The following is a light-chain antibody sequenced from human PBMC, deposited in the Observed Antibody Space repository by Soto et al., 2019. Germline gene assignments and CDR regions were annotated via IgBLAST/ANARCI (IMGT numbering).Light chain of an antibody. J-gene: IGKJ4*01. CDR2: GSF. CDR3: QQYGSFPLT. CDR1: QSVDNN. V-gene: IGKV3-20*01. Sequence: EIVMTQSPVTLSASPGESATLSCRASQSVDNNVAWYQQKPGQAPRLLIVGSFARATGIPDRFSGSGSGTDFTLTISRLEPEDFAVYYCQQYGSFPLTFGGGTKVDIK.